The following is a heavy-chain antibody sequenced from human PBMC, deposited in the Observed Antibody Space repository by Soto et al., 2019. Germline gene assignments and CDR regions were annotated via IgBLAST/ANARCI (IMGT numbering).Heavy chain of an antibody. CDR1: GFIFSTYE. D-gene: IGHD3-22*01. Sequence: LRLSCAASGFIFSTYEMNWFRQGPGMGLEWVSYIDSSGSTIYYADSLKCRFTISRDNAKNSLYLQMNSLRAEETAVYYCARVSLDNYSYYGKEXCGQGTTATVS. CDR3: ARVSLDNYSYYGKEX. V-gene: IGHV3-48*03. J-gene: IGHJ6*02. CDR2: IDSSGSTI.